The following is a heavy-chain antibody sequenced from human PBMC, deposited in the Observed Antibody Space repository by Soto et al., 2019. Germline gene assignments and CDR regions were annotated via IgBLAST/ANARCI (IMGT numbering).Heavy chain of an antibody. CDR2: ISSSSSTI. Sequence: GGFLRLSFAASGFTFSSYSMNWVRQAPGKGLEWVSYISSSSSTIYYADSVKGRFTISRDNAKNSLYLQMNSLRDEDTAVYYCARGVTMDYYGMDVWGQGTTVTVSS. V-gene: IGHV3-48*02. CDR3: ARGVTMDYYGMDV. D-gene: IGHD4-4*01. J-gene: IGHJ6*02. CDR1: GFTFSSYS.